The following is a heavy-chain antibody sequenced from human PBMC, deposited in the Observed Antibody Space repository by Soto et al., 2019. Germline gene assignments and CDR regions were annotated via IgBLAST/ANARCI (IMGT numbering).Heavy chain of an antibody. D-gene: IGHD3-3*01. CDR1: GFSLSTSGAA. CDR2: IYWDGDK. J-gene: IGHJ5*02. V-gene: IGHV2-5*02. Sequence: QINLIESGPTLVKPTQPLTLTCTFSGFSLSTSGAAVGWVRQPPGMALEWLALIYWDGDKRYNASLGNRLTITKATSMNQVVLTLTNVDPADTATYYCAHLATMTIFGLIIDNGIWFDPWGQGTRVIVAS. CDR3: AHLATMTIFGLIIDNGIWFDP.